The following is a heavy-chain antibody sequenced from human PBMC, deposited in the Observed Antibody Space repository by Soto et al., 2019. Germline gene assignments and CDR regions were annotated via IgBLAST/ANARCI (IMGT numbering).Heavy chain of an antibody. Sequence: QITLEESRPTLVKPTQTLTLTCSFSGFSLYTRGVGVGWIRQPPGKALEWLALLYWDDTRRYNPSLKNSLTIAKDTSENQVVLTMTNMDPEDTGTYFCAHYTTDTYFDVWGKGTTVTVSS. V-gene: IGHV2-5*02. J-gene: IGHJ6*04. CDR2: LYWDDTR. CDR1: GFSLYTRGVG. D-gene: IGHD1-1*01. CDR3: AHYTTDTYFDV.